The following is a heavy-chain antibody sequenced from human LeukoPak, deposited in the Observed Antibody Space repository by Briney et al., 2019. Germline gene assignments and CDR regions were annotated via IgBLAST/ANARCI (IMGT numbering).Heavy chain of an antibody. J-gene: IGHJ4*02. Sequence: SETLSLTCTVSGGSISGYYWSWIRQPPGKGLEWLAYIYYSGRSSYNPSLKSRVSISVDTSKSQFSLKLSSVTAADTAVYYCARQITSSGFYTVYFDNWGQGTIVTVSS. CDR3: ARQITSSGFYTVYFDN. CDR1: GGSISGYY. D-gene: IGHD3-22*01. V-gene: IGHV4-59*08. CDR2: IYYSGRS.